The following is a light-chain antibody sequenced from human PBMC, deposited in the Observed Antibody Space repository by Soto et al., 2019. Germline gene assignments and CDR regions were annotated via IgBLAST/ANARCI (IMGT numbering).Light chain of an antibody. CDR1: SSDVGGYKY. Sequence: QSALTQPASVSGSPGQSITISCTGTSSDVGGYKYVSWYRQHLGKAPKLMIYEVSNRPSGVSNRFSGSKSGNTASLTISGLQPDDEADYYCSSYTSSGTSSVFGTGTKLTVL. CDR3: SSYTSSGTSSV. CDR2: EVS. J-gene: IGLJ1*01. V-gene: IGLV2-14*01.